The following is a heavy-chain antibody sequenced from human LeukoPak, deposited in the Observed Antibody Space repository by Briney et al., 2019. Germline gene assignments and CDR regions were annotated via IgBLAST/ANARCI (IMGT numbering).Heavy chain of an antibody. CDR1: GGSISSGSYY. CDR3: ARGAGGLFFDY. D-gene: IGHD3/OR15-3a*01. Sequence: PSETLSLTCTVSGGSISSGSYYWSWIRQPAGKGLEWIGRIYTSGSTNYNPSLKSRVTISVDTSKNQFSLKLSSVTAADTAVYYCARGAGGLFFDYWGQGTLVTVSS. CDR2: IYTSGST. V-gene: IGHV4-61*02. J-gene: IGHJ4*02.